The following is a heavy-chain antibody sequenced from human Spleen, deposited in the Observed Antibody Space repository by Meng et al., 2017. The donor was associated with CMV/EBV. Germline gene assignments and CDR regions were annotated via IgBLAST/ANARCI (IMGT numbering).Heavy chain of an antibody. CDR2: ITSSSTSK. D-gene: IGHD3-9*01. CDR3: ARDLSRYSDIWTGPYYFDY. CDR1: GFTFSSYS. V-gene: IGHV3-21*01. J-gene: IGHJ4*02. Sequence: GGSLRLSCAPSGFTFSSYSFNWIRQAPGKGLEWVSSITSSSTSKYYADSVRGRFTISRDNAKNSLYLQMNSLAVEDTAVYYCARDLSRYSDIWTGPYYFDYWGQGTLVTVSS.